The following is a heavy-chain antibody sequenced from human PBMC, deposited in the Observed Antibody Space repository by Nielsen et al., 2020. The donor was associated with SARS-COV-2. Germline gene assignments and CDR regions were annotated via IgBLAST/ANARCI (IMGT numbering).Heavy chain of an antibody. D-gene: IGHD3/OR15-3a*01. J-gene: IGHJ6*02. CDR2: MNPNSGNT. CDR3: ARARATIFGLVMSYGMDV. V-gene: IGHV1-18*01. Sequence: WVRQAPGQGLEWMGWMNPNSGNTGYAQKLQGRVTMTTDTSTSTAYMELRSLRSDDTAVYYCARARATIFGLVMSYGMDVWGQGTTVTVSS.